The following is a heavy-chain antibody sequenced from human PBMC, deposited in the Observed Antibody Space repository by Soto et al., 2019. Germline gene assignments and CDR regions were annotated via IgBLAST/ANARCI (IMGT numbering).Heavy chain of an antibody. CDR1: GYTFTSYY. CDR2: INPSGGST. CDR3: ARGTYYGSGLLAHY. J-gene: IGHJ4*02. V-gene: IGHV1-46*01. D-gene: IGHD3-10*01. Sequence: QVQLVQSGAEVKKPGASVKVSCKASGYTFTSYYMHWVRQAPGQGLEWMGIINPSGGSTSYAQKFQGRVTXXMXTXXSTVYMELSSLRSEDTAVYYGARGTYYGSGLLAHYWGQGTLVTVSS.